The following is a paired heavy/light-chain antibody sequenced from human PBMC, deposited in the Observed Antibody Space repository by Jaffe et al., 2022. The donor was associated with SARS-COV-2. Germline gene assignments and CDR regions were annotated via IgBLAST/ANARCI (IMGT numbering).Light chain of an antibody. V-gene: IGKV4-1*01. CDR3: QQYYSSTRT. Sequence: DIEMTQSPDSLAVSLGERATINCKSSQSVLYSSNNKNYLAWYQQKPGQPPKLLIYWASTRASGVPDRFSGSGSGTDFTLTISSLQAEDVAVYYCQQYYSSTRTFGQGTKLEIK. CDR1: QSVLYSSNNKNY. J-gene: IGKJ2*01. CDR2: WAS.
Heavy chain of an antibody. CDR3: ARDHSYCSSTSCYGLYGFDI. CDR1: GGSISSGDYY. Sequence: QVQLQESGPGLVKPSQTLSLTCTVSGGSISSGDYYWSWIRQPPGKGLEWIGNVYHSGSTYYNPSLKSRVTISVDTSKNQFSLKLSSVTAADTAVYYCARDHSYCSSTSCYGLYGFDIWGQGTMVTVSS. D-gene: IGHD2-2*01. V-gene: IGHV4-30-4*01. J-gene: IGHJ3*02. CDR2: VYHSGST.